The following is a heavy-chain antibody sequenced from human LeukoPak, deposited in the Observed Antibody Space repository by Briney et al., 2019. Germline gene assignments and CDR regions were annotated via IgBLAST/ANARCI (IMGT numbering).Heavy chain of an antibody. Sequence: PPGGSLRLSCAASGFTFSSYGMHWVRQAPGKGLEWVAVIWYDGSNKYYADSVKGRFTISRDNSKNTLYLQMNSLRAEDTAVYYCARFAVSGGYDSDYWGQGTLVTVSS. V-gene: IGHV3-33*01. D-gene: IGHD5-12*01. CDR1: GFTFSSYG. J-gene: IGHJ4*02. CDR3: ARFAVSGGYDSDY. CDR2: IWYDGSNK.